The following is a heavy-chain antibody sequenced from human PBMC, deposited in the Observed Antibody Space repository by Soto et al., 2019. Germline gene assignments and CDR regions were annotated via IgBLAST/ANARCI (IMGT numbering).Heavy chain of an antibody. J-gene: IGHJ3*02. D-gene: IGHD2-2*01. Sequence: SETLSLTCAVYGGSFSGYYWSWIRQPPGKGLEWIGEINHSGSTNYNPSLKSRVTISVDTSKNQFSLKLSSVTAADTAVYYCASLAEGSVVVPAATGEYDAFDIWGQGTMVTVSS. V-gene: IGHV4-34*01. CDR3: ASLAEGSVVVPAATGEYDAFDI. CDR2: INHSGST. CDR1: GGSFSGYY.